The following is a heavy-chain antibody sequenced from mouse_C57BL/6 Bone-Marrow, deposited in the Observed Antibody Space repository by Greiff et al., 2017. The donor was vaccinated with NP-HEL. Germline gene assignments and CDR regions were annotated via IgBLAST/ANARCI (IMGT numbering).Heavy chain of an antibody. CDR2: IYPGSGST. CDR1: GYTFTSYW. Sequence: VQLQQPGAELVKPGASVKMSCKASGYTFTSYWITWVKQRPGQGLEWIGDIYPGSGSTTYNEKFKSKATLTVDTSSSTAYMQLSSLTSEDSAVYYCARDPHYLRAWFAYWGQGTLVTVSA. D-gene: IGHD1-2*01. J-gene: IGHJ3*01. CDR3: ARDPHYLRAWFAY. V-gene: IGHV1-55*01.